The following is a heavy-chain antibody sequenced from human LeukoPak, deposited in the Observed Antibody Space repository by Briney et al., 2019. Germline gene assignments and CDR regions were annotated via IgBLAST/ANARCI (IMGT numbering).Heavy chain of an antibody. Sequence: PSETLSLTCTVSGGSISSYYWSWLRQPPGKGLEGIGYIYYSGSTNYNPSLTSRVTISVDTSKNQFSLKLSSVTAADTAVYYCARAEVVVAATHRWFDPWGQGTLVTVSS. CDR3: ARAEVVVAATHRWFDP. CDR1: GGSISSYY. V-gene: IGHV4-59*01. D-gene: IGHD2-15*01. CDR2: IYYSGST. J-gene: IGHJ5*02.